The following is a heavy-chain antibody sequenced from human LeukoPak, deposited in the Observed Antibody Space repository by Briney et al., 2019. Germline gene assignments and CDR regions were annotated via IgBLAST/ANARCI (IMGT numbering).Heavy chain of an antibody. D-gene: IGHD6-13*01. CDR2: IWYGGSNK. J-gene: IGHJ4*02. Sequence: PGGSLRLSCAASASGFTFSNYGMHWVRQAPGKGLEWVANIWYGGSNKYYADSVKGRFTISRDNSKNTLYLQMNSLRAEDTAVYYCAREGSSSWYGDYWGQGTLVTVSS. CDR1: ASGFTFSNYG. V-gene: IGHV3-33*08. CDR3: AREGSSSWYGDY.